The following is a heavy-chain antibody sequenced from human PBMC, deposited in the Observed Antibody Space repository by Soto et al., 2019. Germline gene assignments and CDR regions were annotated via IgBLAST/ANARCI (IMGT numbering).Heavy chain of an antibody. V-gene: IGHV1-18*01. Sequence: QVQLVQSGAEVKKPGASVKVSCKASGYTFTSYGISWVRQAPGQGLEWMGWISAYNGNTNYAQKLQGRVTMTTDTSTSTAYMVLRSLRSDDTAVYYCARVVPAAIRRAHWFDPWGQGTLVTVSS. CDR3: ARVVPAAIRRAHWFDP. CDR1: GYTFTSYG. CDR2: ISAYNGNT. D-gene: IGHD2-2*02. J-gene: IGHJ5*02.